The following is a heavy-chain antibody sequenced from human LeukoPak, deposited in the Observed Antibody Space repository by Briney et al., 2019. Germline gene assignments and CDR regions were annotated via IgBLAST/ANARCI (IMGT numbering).Heavy chain of an antibody. CDR3: ARDSVVAATPMDY. Sequence: PGGSLRLSCAASGFTVSSYSMNWVRQAPGKGLEWVSYISSSSSTIYYADSVKGRFTISRDNAKNSLYLQMNSLRAEDTAVYYCARDSVVAATPMDYWGQGTLVTVSS. J-gene: IGHJ4*02. CDR2: ISSSSSTI. D-gene: IGHD2-15*01. CDR1: GFTVSSYS. V-gene: IGHV3-48*01.